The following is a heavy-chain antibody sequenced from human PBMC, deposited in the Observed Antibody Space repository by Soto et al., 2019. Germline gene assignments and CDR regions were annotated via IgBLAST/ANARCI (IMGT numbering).Heavy chain of an antibody. CDR3: ARGTVSYYYSAMDV. Sequence: QEQLVESGGGVVQPGRSLRVSCAASGFTFSSYGMHWVRQAPGKGLEWVALIWIDGSDKYYADSVQGRFAISRDNSKNTLYLQMDSLRVEDTAVYYCARGTVSYYYSAMDVWGHGTTVTVSS. V-gene: IGHV3-33*01. J-gene: IGHJ6*02. CDR2: IWIDGSDK. D-gene: IGHD4-17*01. CDR1: GFTFSSYG.